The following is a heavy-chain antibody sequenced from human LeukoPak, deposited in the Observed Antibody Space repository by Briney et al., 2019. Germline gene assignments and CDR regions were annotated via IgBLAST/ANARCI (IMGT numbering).Heavy chain of an antibody. CDR2: ISYDGSGQ. CDR1: GFTFSSYG. D-gene: IGHD5-18*01. CDR3: AKSGYSYGFLDY. V-gene: IGHV3-30*18. J-gene: IGHJ4*02. Sequence: SLRLSCAASGFTFSSYGIHWVRQAPGKGLEWVAVISYDGSGQEFADSMKGRFTISRDNSKNTVFLQMNSLRAEGTAIYYCAKSGYSYGFLDYWGQGTLVTVSS.